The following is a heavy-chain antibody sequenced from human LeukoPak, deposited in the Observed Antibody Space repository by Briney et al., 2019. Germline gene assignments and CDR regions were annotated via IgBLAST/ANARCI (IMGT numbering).Heavy chain of an antibody. J-gene: IGHJ3*02. CDR1: GYTFTSYY. CDR3: ARGATVRGVIRGAFDI. V-gene: IGHV1-46*01. CDR2: INPSGGST. Sequence: ASVKVSCKASGYTFTSYYMHWVRQAPGQGLEWMGIINPSGGSTSYAQKFQGRVTMTRDTSTSTVYMELSSLRSEDTAVYYCARGATVRGVIRGAFDIWGQGTMVTVSS. D-gene: IGHD3-10*01.